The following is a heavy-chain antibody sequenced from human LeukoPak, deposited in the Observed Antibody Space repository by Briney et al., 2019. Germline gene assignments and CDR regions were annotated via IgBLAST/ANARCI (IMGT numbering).Heavy chain of an antibody. CDR2: ISSSSNYI. D-gene: IGHD2-2*01. CDR3: ATDAGFCSNTNCYFDH. CDR1: GFTFSSYR. V-gene: IGHV3-21*01. Sequence: PGGSLRLSCAASGFTFSSYRMNWVRQAPGKGLEWVSSISSSSNYIYYADSVKGRFTISRDNAKNSLYLQMNSLRAEDTAVYYCATDAGFCSNTNCYFDHWGQGTLVTVSS. J-gene: IGHJ4*02.